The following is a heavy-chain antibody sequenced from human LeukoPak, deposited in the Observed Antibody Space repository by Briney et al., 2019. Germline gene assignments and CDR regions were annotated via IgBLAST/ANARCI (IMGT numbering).Heavy chain of an antibody. Sequence: GGSLRLSCAASGFTLNSYEMNWVRQAPGKGLEWVANIKQDGSDKYYVDSVKGRFTISRDNAKNSLYLQMNSLRAEDTAVYYCARDLDSSTWYRGFDYWGQGTLVTVSS. CDR2: IKQDGSDK. V-gene: IGHV3-7*01. D-gene: IGHD6-13*01. CDR1: GFTLNSYE. J-gene: IGHJ4*02. CDR3: ARDLDSSTWYRGFDY.